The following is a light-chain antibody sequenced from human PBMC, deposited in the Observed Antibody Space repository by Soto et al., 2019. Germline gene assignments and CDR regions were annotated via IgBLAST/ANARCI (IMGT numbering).Light chain of an antibody. CDR3: QQYDNSRT. CDR1: QSVNRRS. J-gene: IGKJ1*01. CDR2: RIS. V-gene: IGKV3-20*01. Sequence: IVLTQSPGTLSLSPGEGATLSCRASQSVNRRSLAWYQQKPGQAPRLLISRISNRATGIPDRFSGSGSGADFPLTISRLEPEDFAVYYCQQYDNSRTFGQGTKVEIK.